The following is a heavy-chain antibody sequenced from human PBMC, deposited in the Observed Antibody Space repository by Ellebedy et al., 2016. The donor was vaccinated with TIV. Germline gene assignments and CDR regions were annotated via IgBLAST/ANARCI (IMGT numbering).Heavy chain of an antibody. Sequence: SETLSLTCAVYGGSFSGYSWSWIRQPPGKGLEWIGEINHRGSTRYNPSLRSRVTISIDTSKHQFSLRLNSGTAADTAVYYCARGNYQDVDLDQWYFDLWGRGTLVTVSS. CDR2: INHRGST. J-gene: IGHJ2*01. D-gene: IGHD4-11*01. CDR1: GGSFSGYS. CDR3: ARGNYQDVDLDQWYFDL. V-gene: IGHV4-34*01.